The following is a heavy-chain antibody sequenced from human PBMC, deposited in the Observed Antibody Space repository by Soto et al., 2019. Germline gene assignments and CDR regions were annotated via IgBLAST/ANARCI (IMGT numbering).Heavy chain of an antibody. CDR2: ISYDGNNA. Sequence: QVQLVESGGGVVPPGTSLRLSCAASGFTFISYALHWVRQAPGKGLEWVAVISYDGNNAQYADSVKGRFTISRDISKNTLYLQMNSLRAEDTAVYYCARDPAPPYYFDYWGQGTLVTVSS. CDR3: ARDPAPPYYFDY. CDR1: GFTFISYA. V-gene: IGHV3-30-3*01. J-gene: IGHJ4*02.